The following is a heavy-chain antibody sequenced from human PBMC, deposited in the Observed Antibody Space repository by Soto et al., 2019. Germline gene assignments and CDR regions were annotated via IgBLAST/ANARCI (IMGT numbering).Heavy chain of an antibody. J-gene: IGHJ6*02. CDR1: GGTISNYH. V-gene: IGHV4-59*01. D-gene: IGHD3-10*01. CDR2: AYYRGST. Sequence: QVQLQESGPGLVKPSETLSLTCTVSGGTISNYHWNWIRQAPGKGLEWIGYAYYRGSTNYNPSLKSRVTIAVDTSKKPFSLKMTAVTAADTSVYYCARGSGSGSYPYFDYGLDVWGQGPTVTISS. CDR3: ARGSGSGSYPYFDYGLDV.